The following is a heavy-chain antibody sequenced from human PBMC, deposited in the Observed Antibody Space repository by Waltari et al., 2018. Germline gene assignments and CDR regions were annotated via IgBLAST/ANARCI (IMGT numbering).Heavy chain of an antibody. J-gene: IGHJ6*03. CDR3: ARLVYYSFYMDV. V-gene: IGHV4-39*01. Sequence: QLQIQESGPALVTPSETLSLKCTVPGVSSSGSSHYWGWIRQHPVKELEFLGSLHYSGLTYYNPSLRSRLTMYADMSENQFSQQLSSVTASDTAVYYCARLVYYSFYMDVWGKGTTVTVSS. CDR2: LHYSGLT. D-gene: IGHD3-16*02. CDR1: GVSSSGSSHY.